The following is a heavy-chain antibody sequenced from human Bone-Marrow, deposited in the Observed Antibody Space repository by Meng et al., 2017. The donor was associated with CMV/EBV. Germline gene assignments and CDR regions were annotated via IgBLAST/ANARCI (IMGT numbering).Heavy chain of an antibody. D-gene: IGHD3-3*01. CDR2: IYYSGST. CDR3: ARDFGDSWSGYHSYYYYGMDV. J-gene: IGHJ6*02. Sequence: SETLSLTCTVSGGSISSSSYYWGWIRQPPGKGLEWIGSIYYSGSTYYNPSLKSRVTISVDTSKNQFSLKLSSVTAADTAVYYCARDFGDSWSGYHSYYYYGMDVWGQGTTVTVSS. V-gene: IGHV4-39*07. CDR1: GGSISSSSYY.